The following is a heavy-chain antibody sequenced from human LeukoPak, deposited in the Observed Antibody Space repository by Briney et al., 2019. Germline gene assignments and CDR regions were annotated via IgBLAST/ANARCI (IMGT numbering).Heavy chain of an antibody. V-gene: IGHV1-18*01. CDR1: VYTFTSYG. J-gene: IGHJ6*03. CDR2: ISAYNGNT. Sequence: ASVKVSCKASVYTFTSYGISWVRQAPAQGLEWMGWISAYNGNTNYAQKLQGRVTMTTDTSTSTAYMELRSLRSDDTAVYYCARLDIVVVVAATDYYYYMDVWGKGTTVTVSS. D-gene: IGHD2-15*01. CDR3: ARLDIVVVVAATDYYYYMDV.